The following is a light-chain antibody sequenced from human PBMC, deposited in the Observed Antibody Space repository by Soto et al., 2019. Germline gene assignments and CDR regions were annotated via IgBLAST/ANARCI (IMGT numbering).Light chain of an antibody. V-gene: IGLV2-23*01. CDR1: SSDVGGYNL. Sequence: LTQPASVSGSPGQSITISCTGTSSDVGGYNLVSWYQQHPGKAPKLMIYEGSKRPSGVSNRFSGSKSGNTASLTISGLQAEDEADYYCCSYAGSRTPYVFGTGTKVTV. CDR2: EGS. J-gene: IGLJ1*01. CDR3: CSYAGSRTPYV.